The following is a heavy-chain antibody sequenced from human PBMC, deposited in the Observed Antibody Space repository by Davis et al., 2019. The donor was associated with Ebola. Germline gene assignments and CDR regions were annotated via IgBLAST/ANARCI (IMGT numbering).Heavy chain of an antibody. D-gene: IGHD2-2*01. J-gene: IGHJ4*02. Sequence: ASVKVSCKASGYTFTGYYMHWVRQAPGQGLEWMGWINPNSGGTNYAQKFQGRVTMTRDTSISTAYMELSRLRSDDTAVYYCARDSCGTSCAHDYWGQGTLVTVSS. CDR3: ARDSCGTSCAHDY. V-gene: IGHV1-2*02. CDR2: INPNSGGT. CDR1: GYTFTGYY.